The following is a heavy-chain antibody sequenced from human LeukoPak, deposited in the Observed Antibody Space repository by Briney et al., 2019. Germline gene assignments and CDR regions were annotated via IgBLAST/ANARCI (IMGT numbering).Heavy chain of an antibody. J-gene: IGHJ4*02. D-gene: IGHD6-13*01. CDR2: MSNSGST. CDR1: GASISSSSSF. Sequence: SETLSLTCTVSGASISSSSSFFWAWIRQPPGKGLEWIGTMSNSGSTYYNPSLKSRVTISGDTSKNQFSLKLSSVTAADTAVFYCARRSQTPAGRGIGYGRQGTLVTVSS. V-gene: IGHV4-39*01. CDR3: ARRSQTPAGRGIGY.